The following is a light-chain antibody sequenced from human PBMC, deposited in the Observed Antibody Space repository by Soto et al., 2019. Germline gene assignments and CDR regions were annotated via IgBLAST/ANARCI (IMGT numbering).Light chain of an antibody. CDR3: CSYAGSSIFYV. CDR1: SSDVGSYNL. J-gene: IGLJ1*01. CDR2: EGS. Sequence: LTQPASVSGSPGQSITISCTGTSSDVGSYNLVSWYQQHPGKAPKLMIYEGSKRPSGVSNRFSGSKSGNTASLTISGLQAEDEADYYCCSYAGSSIFYVFGTGTKVTVL. V-gene: IGLV2-23*01.